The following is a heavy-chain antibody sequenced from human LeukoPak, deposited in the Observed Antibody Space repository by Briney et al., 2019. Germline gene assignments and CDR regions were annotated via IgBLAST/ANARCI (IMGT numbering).Heavy chain of an antibody. CDR2: IRYDETHE. J-gene: IGHJ4*02. V-gene: IGHV3-30*02. CDR1: GFTFSSYD. CDR3: AKDVVGQQWLENY. D-gene: IGHD6-19*01. Sequence: PGGSLRLSCAASGFTFSSYDMHWVRQAPGKGLEWVAFIRYDETHEYYSDSVKGRFTISRDNSKNTLYLQMNSLRPEDTAVYYCAKDVVGQQWLENYWGQGTLVTVSS.